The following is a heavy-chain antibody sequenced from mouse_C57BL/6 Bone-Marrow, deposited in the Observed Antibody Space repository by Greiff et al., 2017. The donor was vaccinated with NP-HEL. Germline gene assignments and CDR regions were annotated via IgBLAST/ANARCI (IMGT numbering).Heavy chain of an antibody. V-gene: IGHV5-4*01. CDR2: ISDGGGYT. D-gene: IGHD1-1*01. CDR1: GFTFSSYA. CDR3: ARDRITTVEDYFDY. J-gene: IGHJ2*01. Sequence: EVHLVESGGGLVKPGGSLKLSCAASGFTFSSYAMSWVRQTPEKRLEWVATISDGGGYTYYPDNVKGRFTISRDNAKNNLYLQMSHLKSEDTAMYYCARDRITTVEDYFDYWGQGTTLTVSS.